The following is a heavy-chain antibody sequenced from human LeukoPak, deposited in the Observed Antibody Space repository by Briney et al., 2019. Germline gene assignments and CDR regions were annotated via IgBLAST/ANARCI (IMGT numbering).Heavy chain of an antibody. CDR3: ARESLNRYGSNY. V-gene: IGHV4-39*02. CDR1: GGSISSSSYY. CDR2: LYYSGTT. J-gene: IGHJ4*02. Sequence: SETLSLTCTVSGGSISSSSYYWGWIRHPPGKGLEWIGSLYYSGTTYYDPSLKGRVTISVDTAKNQLSLKLGSVTAADTAVYYCARESLNRYGSNYWGQGTLVTVSS. D-gene: IGHD6-13*01.